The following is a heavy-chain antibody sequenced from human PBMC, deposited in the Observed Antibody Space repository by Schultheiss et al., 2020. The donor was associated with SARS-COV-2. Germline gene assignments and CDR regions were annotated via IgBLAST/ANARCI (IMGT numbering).Heavy chain of an antibody. V-gene: IGHV3-30*03. CDR1: GGSFSGYY. CDR3: ARDQRFLDRYYYYGMDV. D-gene: IGHD3-3*01. J-gene: IGHJ6*02. Sequence: LSLTCAVHGGSFSGYYWSWIRQPPGKGLEWVAVISYDGSNKYYADSVKGRFTISRDNSKNTLYLQMNSLRAEDTAVYYCARDQRFLDRYYYYGMDVWGQGTTVTVSS. CDR2: ISYDGSNK.